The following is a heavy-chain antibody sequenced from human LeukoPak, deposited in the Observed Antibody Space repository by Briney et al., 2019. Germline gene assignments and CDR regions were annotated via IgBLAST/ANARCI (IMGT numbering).Heavy chain of an antibody. Sequence: SVRVSCKASGYTFTTYGISWVRQAPGQGLEWMGRIIPILGIANYAQKFQGRVTITADKSTSTAYMELSSLRSEDTAVYYCARDPPEDIVVVPAAKNDYWGQGTLVTVSS. CDR3: ARDPPEDIVVVPAAKNDY. D-gene: IGHD2-2*01. J-gene: IGHJ4*02. V-gene: IGHV1-69*04. CDR2: IIPILGIA. CDR1: GYTFTTYG.